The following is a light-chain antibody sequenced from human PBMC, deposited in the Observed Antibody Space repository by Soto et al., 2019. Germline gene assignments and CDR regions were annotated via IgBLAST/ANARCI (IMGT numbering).Light chain of an antibody. CDR2: DTS. CDR1: TGTLTSGHF. CDR3: FLTYSGDYGALRV. Sequence: QAVVTQEPSLTVSPGGTVTLTCGSSTGTLTSGHFPYWFQQKPGQAPRALIFDTSNKHSWTPARFSGSLLGGKAALTLSGAQAEDEAVYYCFLTYSGDYGALRVFGGGTKVTVL. V-gene: IGLV7-46*01. J-gene: IGLJ3*02.